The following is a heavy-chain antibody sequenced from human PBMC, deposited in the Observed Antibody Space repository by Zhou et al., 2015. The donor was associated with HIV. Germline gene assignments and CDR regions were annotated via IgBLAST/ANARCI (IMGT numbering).Heavy chain of an antibody. CDR1: GGTFSSYA. CDR3: ARDYDFWSGAEPKSGFDP. Sequence: QVQLVQSGAEVKKPGSSVKVSCKASGGTFSSYAISWVRQAPGQGLEWMGGIIPIFGTANYAQKFQGRVTITADESTSTAYMELSSLRSEDTAVYYCARDYDFWSGAEPKSGFDPWGRGNPWSPSPQ. D-gene: IGHD3-3*01. V-gene: IGHV1-69*01. CDR2: IIPIFGTA. J-gene: IGHJ5*02.